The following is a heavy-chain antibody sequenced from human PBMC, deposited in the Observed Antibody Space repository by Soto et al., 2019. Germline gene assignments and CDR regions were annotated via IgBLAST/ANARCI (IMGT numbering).Heavy chain of an antibody. Sequence: GASVKLSCKDSGFTFTSTAVQWVRQARRQRLEWIGWIVVGSGNTNYAQKFQERVTITRDMSTSTAYMELSSLRSEDTAVYYCAADVDYGIVGGPGAFDIWGQGTMVTVSS. D-gene: IGHD1-26*01. V-gene: IGHV1-58*01. J-gene: IGHJ3*02. CDR3: AADVDYGIVGGPGAFDI. CDR1: GFTFTSTA. CDR2: IVVGSGNT.